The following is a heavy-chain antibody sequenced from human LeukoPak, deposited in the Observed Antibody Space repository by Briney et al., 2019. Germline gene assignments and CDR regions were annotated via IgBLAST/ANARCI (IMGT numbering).Heavy chain of an antibody. Sequence: GGSLGLSCAASGFTFSSYSMNWVRQAPGKGLEWVSSISSSSSYIYYADSVKGRFTISRDNAKNSLYLQMNSLRAEDTAVYYCARDLDGYNAFDIWGQGTMVTVSS. CDR2: ISSSSSYI. V-gene: IGHV3-21*01. CDR1: GFTFSSYS. D-gene: IGHD5-24*01. J-gene: IGHJ3*02. CDR3: ARDLDGYNAFDI.